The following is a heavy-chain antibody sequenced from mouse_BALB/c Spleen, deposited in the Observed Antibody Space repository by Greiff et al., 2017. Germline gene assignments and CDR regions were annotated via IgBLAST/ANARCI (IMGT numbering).Heavy chain of an antibody. J-gene: IGHJ2*01. V-gene: IGHV1S127*01. CDR2: IDPSDSET. Sequence: QVQLQQSGPQLVRPGASVKISCKASGYSFTSYWMHWVKQRPGQGLEWIGMIDPSDSETRLNQKFKDKATLTVDKSSSTAYMQLSSPTSEDSAVYYCARGGYGSSDSYFDYWGQGTTLTVSS. CDR3: ARGGYGSSDSYFDY. CDR1: GYSFTSYW. D-gene: IGHD1-1*01.